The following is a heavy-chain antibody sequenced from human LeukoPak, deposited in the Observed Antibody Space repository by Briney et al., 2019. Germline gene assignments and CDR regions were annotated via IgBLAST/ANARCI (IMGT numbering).Heavy chain of an antibody. V-gene: IGHV4-4*07. Sequence: SETLSLTCTVSGGSISSYYWSWIRQPAGKGLEWIERINTSGSTNYNPSLNSRVTMSVDTSKNQFSLKLSSVTAADTAVYYCARGVSDSITIFGVVIMGAFDIWGQGTMVTVSS. CDR1: GGSISSYY. CDR2: INTSGST. D-gene: IGHD3-3*01. CDR3: ARGVSDSITIFGVVIMGAFDI. J-gene: IGHJ3*02.